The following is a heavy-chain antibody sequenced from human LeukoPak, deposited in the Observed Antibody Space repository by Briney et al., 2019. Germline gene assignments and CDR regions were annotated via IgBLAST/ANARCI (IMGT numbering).Heavy chain of an antibody. CDR2: IYYSGST. D-gene: IGHD3-3*01. J-gene: IGHJ6*02. CDR1: GGSISSYY. Sequence: PSETLSLTCTVSGGSISSYYWSWIRQPPGKGLEWIGYIYYSGSTNYNPSLKSRVTISVDTSKNQFSLKLSSVTAADTAVYCCARTYYDFWSGYEYYYYGMDVWGQGTTVTVSS. CDR3: ARTYYDFWSGYEYYYYGMDV. V-gene: IGHV4-59*08.